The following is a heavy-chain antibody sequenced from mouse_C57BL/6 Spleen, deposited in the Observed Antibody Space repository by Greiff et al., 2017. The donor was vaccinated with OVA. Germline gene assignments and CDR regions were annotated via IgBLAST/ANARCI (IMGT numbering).Heavy chain of an antibody. CDR3: ARSLITTVDYFDY. CDR1: GYAFSSYW. D-gene: IGHD1-1*01. V-gene: IGHV1-80*01. J-gene: IGHJ2*01. Sequence: QVQLQQSGAELVKPGASVKISCKASGYAFSSYWMNWVKQRPGKGLEWIGQIYPGDGDTNYNGKFKGKATLTADKSSSTAYMQLSSLTSEDSAVYFCARSLITTVDYFDYWGQGTTLTVSS. CDR2: IYPGDGDT.